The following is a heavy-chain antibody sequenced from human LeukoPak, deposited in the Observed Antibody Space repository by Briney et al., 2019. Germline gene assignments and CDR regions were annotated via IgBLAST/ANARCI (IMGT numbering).Heavy chain of an antibody. D-gene: IGHD3-22*01. V-gene: IGHV4-38-2*02. CDR1: GYSISSGYY. J-gene: IGHJ4*02. CDR2: IYTSGST. Sequence: SETLSLTCTVSGYSISSGYYWGWIRQPPGKGLEWIGRIYTSGSTNYNPSLKSRVTMSVDTSKNQFSLKLSSVTAADTAVYYCARDTYYYDSSGPKYDYWGQGTLVTVS. CDR3: ARDTYYYDSSGPKYDY.